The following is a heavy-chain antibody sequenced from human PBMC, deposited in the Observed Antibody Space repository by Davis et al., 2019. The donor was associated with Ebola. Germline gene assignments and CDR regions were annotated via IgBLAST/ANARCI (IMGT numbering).Heavy chain of an antibody. CDR3: ARDGGFRIAVAGTASWFDP. D-gene: IGHD6-19*01. J-gene: IGHJ5*02. Sequence: GASLKISCAASGFTFSSYSMNWVRQAPGKGLEWVSSISSSSSYIYYADSVKGRFTISRDNAKNSLYLQMNSLRAEDTAVYYCARDGGFRIAVAGTASWFDPWGQGTLVTVSS. CDR2: ISSSSSYI. CDR1: GFTFSSYS. V-gene: IGHV3-21*01.